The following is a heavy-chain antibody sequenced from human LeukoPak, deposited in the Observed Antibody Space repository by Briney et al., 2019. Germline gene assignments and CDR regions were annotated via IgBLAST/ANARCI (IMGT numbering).Heavy chain of an antibody. CDR2: IYCSGST. V-gene: IGHV4-59*08. Sequence: SETLSLTCTVSGGSISSYYWSWIRQPPGKGLEWIGYIYCSGSTNYNPSLKSRVTISVDTSKNQFSLKLSSVTAADTAVYYCARHRTRDDNCSGGSCYSFNWYFDLWGRGTLVTVSS. D-gene: IGHD2-15*01. CDR3: ARHRTRDDNCSGGSCYSFNWYFDL. CDR1: GGSISSYY. J-gene: IGHJ2*01.